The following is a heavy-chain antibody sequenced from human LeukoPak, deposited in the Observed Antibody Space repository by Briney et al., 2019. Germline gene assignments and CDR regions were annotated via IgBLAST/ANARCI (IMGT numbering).Heavy chain of an antibody. Sequence: SETLSLTCTVSGGSISSYYWSWIRQPPGKGLEWIGEINHSGSTNYNPSLKSRVTISVDTSKNQFSLKLSSVTAADTAVYYCAKRPGGFWGGYFSWFDPWGQGTLVTVSS. CDR1: GGSISSYY. CDR2: INHSGST. D-gene: IGHD3-3*01. V-gene: IGHV4-34*01. CDR3: AKRPGGFWGGYFSWFDP. J-gene: IGHJ5*02.